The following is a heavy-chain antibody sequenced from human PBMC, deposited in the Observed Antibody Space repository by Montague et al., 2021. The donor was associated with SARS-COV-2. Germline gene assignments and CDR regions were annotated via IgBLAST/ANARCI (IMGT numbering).Heavy chain of an antibody. CDR1: GYPFTSYG. V-gene: IGHV1-18*01. J-gene: IGHJ4*02. CDR3: AGESFSSSWSRFDY. Sequence: SVKVSCKASGYPFTSYGISWVRQAPGQGLEWMGWISGYNGNTKYGKNSQGRVTMTTDTSTSTAHMELRSLRSDDTAVYYCAGESFSSSWSRFDYWGQGTLVTVSS. CDR2: ISGYNGNT. D-gene: IGHD6-19*01.